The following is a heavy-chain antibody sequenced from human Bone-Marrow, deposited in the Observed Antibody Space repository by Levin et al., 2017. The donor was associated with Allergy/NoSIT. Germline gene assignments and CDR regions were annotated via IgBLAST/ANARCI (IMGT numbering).Heavy chain of an antibody. Sequence: ASETLSLTCTVSSDSIRSHYWSWIRQPPGKGLEWIGNIYHSGTTNYNPSLKSRVTISLDTSSSQFSLKLSSVTAADTAVYYCARYYYGSGNFYWFDPWGQGTLVTVAS. D-gene: IGHD3-10*01. CDR2: IYHSGTT. V-gene: IGHV4-59*08. J-gene: IGHJ5*02. CDR3: ARYYYGSGNFYWFDP. CDR1: SDSIRSHY.